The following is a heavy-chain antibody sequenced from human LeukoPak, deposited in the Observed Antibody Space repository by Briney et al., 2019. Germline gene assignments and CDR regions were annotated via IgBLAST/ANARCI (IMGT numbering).Heavy chain of an antibody. V-gene: IGHV1-24*01. Sequence: GASVKVSCKVSGYTLTELSMHWVRQAPGKGLEWMGGFDPEDGETIYAQKSQGRVTMTEDTSTDTAYMELSSLRSEDTAVYYCATVRRGWPLFDYWGQGTLVTVSS. CDR1: GYTLTELS. D-gene: IGHD5-24*01. CDR2: FDPEDGET. CDR3: ATVRRGWPLFDY. J-gene: IGHJ4*02.